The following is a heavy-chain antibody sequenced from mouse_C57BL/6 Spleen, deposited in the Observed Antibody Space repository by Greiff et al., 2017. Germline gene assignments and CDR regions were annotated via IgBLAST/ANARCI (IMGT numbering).Heavy chain of an antibody. V-gene: IGHV5-16*01. D-gene: IGHD1-1*01. CDR3: ARDTGSGDWYFDV. J-gene: IGHJ1*03. Sequence: EVKVVESEGGLVQPGSSMKLSCTASGFTFSDYYMAWVRQVPEKGLEWVANINYDGSSTYYLDSLKSRFIISRDNAKNILYLQMSSLKSEDTATYYCARDTGSGDWYFDVWGTGTTVTVSS. CDR2: INYDGSST. CDR1: GFTFSDYY.